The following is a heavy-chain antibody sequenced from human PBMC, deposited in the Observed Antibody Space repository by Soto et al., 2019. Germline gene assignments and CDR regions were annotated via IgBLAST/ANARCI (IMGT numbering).Heavy chain of an antibody. V-gene: IGHV3-30-3*01. J-gene: IGHJ3*02. CDR3: ARTGPSSGYYVNDAFDI. CDR1: GFTFSSYA. D-gene: IGHD3-22*01. Sequence: GGSLRLSCAASGFTFSSYAMHWVRQAPGRGLEWVAGTSNDGSNKYYADSVKGRFTISRDNSKNTLYLQMNSLRAEDTAVYYCARTGPSSGYYVNDAFDIWGQGTMVTVSS. CDR2: TSNDGSNK.